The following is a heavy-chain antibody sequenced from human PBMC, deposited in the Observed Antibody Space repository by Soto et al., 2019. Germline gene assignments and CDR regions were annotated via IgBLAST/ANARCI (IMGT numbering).Heavy chain of an antibody. J-gene: IGHJ4*02. CDR2: ISAYNGNT. V-gene: IGHV1-18*01. CDR1: GYIFTSYG. Sequence: QVQLVQSGAEVKKPGASVKVSCKASGYIFTSYGISWVRQAPGQGLEWMGWISAYNGNTNYAQKFQGRVTMTTDTATSTAYMELRSLRSDDTAVYYCARDRPYSSGWYLPDYFDYWGQGTPVTVSS. D-gene: IGHD6-19*01. CDR3: ARDRPYSSGWYLPDYFDY.